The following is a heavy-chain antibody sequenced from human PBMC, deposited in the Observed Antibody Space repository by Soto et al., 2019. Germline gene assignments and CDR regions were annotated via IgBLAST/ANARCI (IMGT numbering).Heavy chain of an antibody. Sequence: SETLSLTCTVSGGSITSGGYSWSWIRQSPGQGLEWIGYIYQSGSAFYNPSLKTRATILVDRSKNQFSLNLTSVAAADAAVYYCARAFYGVDLWGQGTTVTVSS. CDR2: IYQSGSA. CDR3: ARAFYGVDL. CDR1: GGSITSGGYS. J-gene: IGHJ6*02. V-gene: IGHV4-30-2*06.